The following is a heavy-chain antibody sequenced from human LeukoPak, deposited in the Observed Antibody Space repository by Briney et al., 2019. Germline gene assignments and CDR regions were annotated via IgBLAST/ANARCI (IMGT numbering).Heavy chain of an antibody. CDR1: GFTFSSYG. CDR3: ARDRSGSYYLTSALTWFDP. V-gene: IGHV3-33*01. J-gene: IGHJ5*02. D-gene: IGHD1-26*01. CDR2: IWYDGSNK. Sequence: PGGSLRLSRAASGFTFSSYGMHWVRQAPGKGLEWVAVIWYDGSNKYYADSVKGRFTISRDNSKNTLYLQMNSLRAEDTAVYYCARDRSGSYYLTSALTWFDPWGQGTLVTVSS.